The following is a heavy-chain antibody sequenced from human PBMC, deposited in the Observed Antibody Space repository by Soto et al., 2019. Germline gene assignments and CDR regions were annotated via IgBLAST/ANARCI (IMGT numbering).Heavy chain of an antibody. Sequence: SETLSLTCAVYGGSFSGYYWSWIRQPPGKGLEWIGEINHSGSTNYNPSLKSRVTISVDTSKNQFSLKLSSVTAADTAVYYCARRLYYYGSGSYPNYYYYGMDVWGQGTTVTVSS. D-gene: IGHD3-10*01. V-gene: IGHV4-34*01. CDR1: GGSFSGYY. CDR2: INHSGST. CDR3: ARRLYYYGSGSYPNYYYYGMDV. J-gene: IGHJ6*02.